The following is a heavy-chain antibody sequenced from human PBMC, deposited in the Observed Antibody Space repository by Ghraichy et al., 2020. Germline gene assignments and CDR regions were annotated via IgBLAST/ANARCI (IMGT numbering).Heavy chain of an antibody. CDR2: IYYSGST. D-gene: IGHD3-3*01. CDR1: GGSISSSSYY. CDR3: ARHRDDFWSALNWFDP. Sequence: SQTLSLTCTVSGGSISSSSYYWGWIRQPPGKGLEWIGSIYYSGSTYYNPSLKSRVTISVDTSKNQFSLKLSSVTAADTAVYYCARHRDDFWSALNWFDPWGQGTLVTVSS. J-gene: IGHJ5*02. V-gene: IGHV4-39*07.